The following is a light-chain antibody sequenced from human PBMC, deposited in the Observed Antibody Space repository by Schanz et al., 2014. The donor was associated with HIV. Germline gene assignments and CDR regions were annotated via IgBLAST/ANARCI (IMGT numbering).Light chain of an antibody. CDR3: SSYTSSSTLVV. Sequence: QSALTQPASVSGSPGQSITISCTGSSSDVGSYSLVSWYQQYPGKAPKLMIYESTKRPSGVSNRFSGSKSGNTASLTISGLQAEDEADYYCSSYTSSSTLVVFGGGTKLTVL. V-gene: IGLV2-14*02. CDR2: EST. CDR1: SSDVGSYSL. J-gene: IGLJ2*01.